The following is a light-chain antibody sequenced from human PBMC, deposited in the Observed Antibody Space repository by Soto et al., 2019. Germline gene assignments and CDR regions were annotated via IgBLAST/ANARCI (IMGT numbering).Light chain of an antibody. CDR3: CSYAGSYTLV. CDR2: DVT. J-gene: IGLJ1*01. V-gene: IGLV2-11*01. CDR1: SSDVGGYNY. Sequence: QSVLTQPRSVSGSPGGSVTISCTGTSSDVGGYNYVSWYQQHPGKAPKLMIYDVTKRPSGVPDRFSGSKSGNTASLTISGLQAEDEADYYCCSYAGSYTLVFGTGTKLTVL.